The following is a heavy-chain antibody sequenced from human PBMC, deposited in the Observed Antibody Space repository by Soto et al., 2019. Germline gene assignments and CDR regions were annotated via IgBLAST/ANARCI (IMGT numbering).Heavy chain of an antibody. J-gene: IGHJ6*02. Sequence: GESLKISCKGSGYSFTSYWMSWVRQMPGKGLEWMGRIDPSDSYTNYSPSSQGHVTISADKSISTAYLQWSSLKASDTAMYYCARYLYSYYDMDVWGQGTTVTVSS. CDR1: GYSFTSYW. D-gene: IGHD2-15*01. CDR3: ARYLYSYYDMDV. V-gene: IGHV5-10-1*01. CDR2: IDPSDSYT.